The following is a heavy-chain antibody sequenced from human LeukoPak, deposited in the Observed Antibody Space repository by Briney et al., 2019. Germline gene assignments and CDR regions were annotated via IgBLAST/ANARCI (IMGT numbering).Heavy chain of an antibody. Sequence: GGSLRFSCAGSGYTFNNYNMNWVRQAPGKALEWVASITSSGTYIFYADSVKGRFTISRDNAKNSLYLQMNSLRAEDTAVYYCVRRSGYDTYYYYYYMDVWGKGTTVTVSS. V-gene: IGHV3-21*01. J-gene: IGHJ6*03. CDR3: VRRSGYDTYYYYYYMDV. D-gene: IGHD5-12*01. CDR1: GYTFNNYN. CDR2: ITSSGTYI.